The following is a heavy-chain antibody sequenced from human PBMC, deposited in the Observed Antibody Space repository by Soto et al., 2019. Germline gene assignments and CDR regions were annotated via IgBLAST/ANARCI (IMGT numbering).Heavy chain of an antibody. CDR2: ISAYNGNT. CDR1: GYTFTNFG. J-gene: IGHJ4*02. Sequence: GASVKVSCKASGYTFTNFGISWVRQAPGQGLEWMGWISAYNGNTNYAQKFQGRVTMTTDTSTSTAYMEVRSLRFDDTAVYYCARGFSGGYYDSSGSVFFDYWGQGTLVTVSS. V-gene: IGHV1-18*01. D-gene: IGHD3-22*01. CDR3: ARGFSGGYYDSSGSVFFDY.